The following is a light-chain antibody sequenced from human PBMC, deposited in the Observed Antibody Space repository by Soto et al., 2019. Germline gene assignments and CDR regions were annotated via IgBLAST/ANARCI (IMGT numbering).Light chain of an antibody. J-gene: IGKJ1*01. CDR3: QQSYSTPRT. Sequence: DIQMTQSPSSLSASVGDRVTITCRASQSISSYLNWYQQKPGKAPKLLIYAASSLQSGVPSRFSGIGSGTDFTLSISSLQPEDFATYYCQQSYSTPRTFDQGTKVEIK. CDR2: AAS. CDR1: QSISSY. V-gene: IGKV1-39*01.